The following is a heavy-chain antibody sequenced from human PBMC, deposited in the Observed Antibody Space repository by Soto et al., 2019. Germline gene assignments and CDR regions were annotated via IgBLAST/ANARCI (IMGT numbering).Heavy chain of an antibody. V-gene: IGHV3-7*05. CDR2: IKEDGSAK. CDR3: ARYPRGYCSGGTCSE. Sequence: EVQLVESGGDLVQPGGSLRLSCAASGFTFSNYWMSWVRQAPGKGLEWVANIKEDGSAKYYVDSVKGRFTISRDNAKNSLYLQMNSLRAEDTAVYYCARYPRGYCSGGTCSEWGQGTLVTVSS. CDR1: GFTFSNYW. D-gene: IGHD2-15*01. J-gene: IGHJ4*02.